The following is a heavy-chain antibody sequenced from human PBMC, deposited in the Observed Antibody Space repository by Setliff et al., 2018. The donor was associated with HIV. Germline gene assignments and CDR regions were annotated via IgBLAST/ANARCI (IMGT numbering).Heavy chain of an antibody. J-gene: IGHJ6*03. CDR3: ARGHDNKYYYFYYMDV. Sequence: ASVKVSCKASGYTFTDFGITWVRQAPGQGLEWMGWIGAFNGNTHYPQNLQGRVTMTTDTSTRTAYMELSSLRSEDTAVYYCARGHDNKYYYFYYMDVWGKGTTVTVSS. CDR2: IGAFNGNT. D-gene: IGHD3-9*01. V-gene: IGHV1-18*01. CDR1: GYTFTDFG.